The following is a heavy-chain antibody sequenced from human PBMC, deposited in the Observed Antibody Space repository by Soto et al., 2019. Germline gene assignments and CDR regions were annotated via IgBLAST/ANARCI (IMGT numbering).Heavy chain of an antibody. J-gene: IGHJ3*02. CDR3: ARVVNLVLVPAAAAFDI. D-gene: IGHD2-2*01. Sequence: GASVKVSCKASGYTFTNYGFSWVRQAPGQGLEWMGWISGYNGNTKYAEKFQGRVTMTTDTSTSTAHMELSSLRSDDTAVYYCARVVNLVLVPAAAAFDIWGQGTTVTVSS. V-gene: IGHV1-18*01. CDR2: ISGYNGNT. CDR1: GYTFTNYG.